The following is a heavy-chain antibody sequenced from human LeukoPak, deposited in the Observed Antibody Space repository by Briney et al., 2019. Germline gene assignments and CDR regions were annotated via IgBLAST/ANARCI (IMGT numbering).Heavy chain of an antibody. CDR1: GFTFSSYS. J-gene: IGHJ4*02. Sequence: GGSLRLSCAASGFTFSSYSMNWVRQAPGKGLEWVGVILYDGSMKYYGDSVKGRFTISRDNSNNMLYLQMNNLRPEDTAVYFCARDIRGPTGFDSSGRDTLDYWGQGTLVTVSS. V-gene: IGHV3-30*03. CDR3: ARDIRGPTGFDSSGRDTLDY. D-gene: IGHD3-22*01. CDR2: ILYDGSMK.